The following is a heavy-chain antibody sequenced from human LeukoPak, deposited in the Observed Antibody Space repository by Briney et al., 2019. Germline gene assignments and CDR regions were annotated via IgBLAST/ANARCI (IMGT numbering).Heavy chain of an antibody. CDR2: INPNSGGT. CDR3: ARDLGWGGEEAFDI. V-gene: IGHV1-2*02. CDR1: GYTFTGYF. D-gene: IGHD2-21*01. Sequence: ASMKVSCKASGYTFTGYFIHWVRQAPGQGLEWMGCINPNSGGTNYAQNFQGRVTMTRDTSNSKAYMELSRLRSDDTAVYYCARDLGWGGEEAFDIWGQGTMVTVSS. J-gene: IGHJ3*02.